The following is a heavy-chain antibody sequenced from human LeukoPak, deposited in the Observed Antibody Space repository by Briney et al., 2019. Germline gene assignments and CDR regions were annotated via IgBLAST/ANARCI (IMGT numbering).Heavy chain of an antibody. CDR3: TRVARYCSGGICYSGY. Sequence: GGSLRLSCAASGFTFDDYGMSWVRQAPGKGLEWVSYISSSGSTIYYADSVKGRFTVSRDNAKNSLYLQMNSLRAEDTAVYYCTRVARYCSGGICYSGYWGQGTLVTVSS. CDR2: ISSSGSTI. CDR1: GFTFDDYG. V-gene: IGHV3-11*04. D-gene: IGHD2-15*01. J-gene: IGHJ4*02.